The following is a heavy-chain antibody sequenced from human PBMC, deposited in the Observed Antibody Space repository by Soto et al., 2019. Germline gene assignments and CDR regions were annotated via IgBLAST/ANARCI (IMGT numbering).Heavy chain of an antibody. V-gene: IGHV4-39*01. D-gene: IGHD3-22*01. CDR2: IYYSGST. CDR3: ARQIGNYEYYDSSGYYYQRPTRFDY. J-gene: IGHJ4*02. Sequence: SETLSLTCTVSGGSISSSSYYWGWIRQPPGKGLEWIGSIYYSGSTYYNPSLKSRVTISVDTSKNQFSLKLSSVTAADTAVYYCARQIGNYEYYDSSGYYYQRPTRFDYWGQGTLVTVSS. CDR1: GGSISSSSYY.